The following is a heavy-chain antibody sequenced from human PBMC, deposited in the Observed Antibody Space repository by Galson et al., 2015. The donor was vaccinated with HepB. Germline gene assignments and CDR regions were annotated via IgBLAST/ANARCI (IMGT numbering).Heavy chain of an antibody. CDR3: ATDSPSNSSRPKYYYYGMDV. D-gene: IGHD6-6*01. V-gene: IGHV1-24*01. CDR1: GYTLTELS. J-gene: IGHJ6*02. Sequence: SVKVSCKVSGYTLTELSMHWVRQAPGKGLEWMGGFDPEDGETIYAQKFQGRVTMTEDTSTDTAYMELSSLRSEDTAVYYCATDSPSNSSRPKYYYYGMDVWVQGTTVTVSS. CDR2: FDPEDGET.